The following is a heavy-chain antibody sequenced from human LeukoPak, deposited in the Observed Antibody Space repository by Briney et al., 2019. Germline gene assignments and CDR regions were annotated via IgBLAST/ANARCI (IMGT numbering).Heavy chain of an antibody. D-gene: IGHD2-2*01. CDR3: ARQKCTSTSCLTKNAFDI. CDR2: IYTSGST. V-gene: IGHV4-4*09. Sequence: SETLSLTCTVSGSISGYYWSWIRQPPGKGLEGIGYIYTSGSTNYNPSLESRVTISVDTSKNQFSLDLSSVTAADTAVYYCARQKCTSTSCLTKNAFDIWGQGTMVTVSS. CDR1: GSISGYY. J-gene: IGHJ3*02.